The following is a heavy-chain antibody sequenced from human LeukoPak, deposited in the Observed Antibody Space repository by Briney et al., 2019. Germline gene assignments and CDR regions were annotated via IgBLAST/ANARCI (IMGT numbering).Heavy chain of an antibody. CDR3: ARGIDSSGWYLYAFDI. CDR2: ISGSGDNR. J-gene: IGHJ3*02. V-gene: IGHV3-23*01. Sequence: PGGSLRLSCAASGFTFSSHAMSWVRQAPGKGLEWVSSISGSGDNRNYADSVKGRFTISRDNAKNSLYLQMNSLRAEDTAVYYCARGIDSSGWYLYAFDIWGQGTMVTVSS. CDR1: GFTFSSHA. D-gene: IGHD6-19*01.